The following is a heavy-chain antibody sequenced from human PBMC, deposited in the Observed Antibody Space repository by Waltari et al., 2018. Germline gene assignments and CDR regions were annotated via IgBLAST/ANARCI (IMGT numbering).Heavy chain of an antibody. CDR3: ASFGGSYFFDH. J-gene: IGHJ4*02. CDR2: ISSTGMTT. D-gene: IGHD1-26*01. CDR1: RFTSSNFE. V-gene: IGHV3-48*03. Sequence: EAQLVESGGGLVQSGGSLRLSCAGSRFTSSNFEMNWVRQAPGKGLEWISYISSTGMTTYYADSVKGRFTISRDNAKNSLYLQMNSLRAEDTAVYYCASFGGSYFFDHWGQGTLVTVSS.